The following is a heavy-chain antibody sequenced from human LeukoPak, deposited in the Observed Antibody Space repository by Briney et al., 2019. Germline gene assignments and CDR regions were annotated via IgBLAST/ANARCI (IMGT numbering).Heavy chain of an antibody. CDR3: ASGELSLGIPDY. CDR2: ILGLGGAGRT. V-gene: IGHV3-23*01. CDR1: GFSFSSDG. Sequence: GGSLRLSCSASGFSFSSDGMSWVRQAPGKGLEWVSGILGLGGAGRTYYADSVKGRFTISRDNAKNSLYLEMNSLRAEDTAVYYCASGELSLGIPDYWGQGTLVTVSS. J-gene: IGHJ4*01. D-gene: IGHD3-10*01.